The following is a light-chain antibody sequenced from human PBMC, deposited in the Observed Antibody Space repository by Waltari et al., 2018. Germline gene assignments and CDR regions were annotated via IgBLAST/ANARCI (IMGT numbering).Light chain of an antibody. CDR1: QGISTY. CDR2: AAT. V-gene: IGKV1-17*01. CDR3: LQHNSYPLT. Sequence: DIQMTQSPSSLSASIGDTVTITCRASQGISTYLNWFQQKPGKAPKLLIYAATTLQSGVPSRFSGSGSGTEFTRTITSLQPEDFAAYFCLQHNSYPLTFGGGTKVEIQ. J-gene: IGKJ4*01.